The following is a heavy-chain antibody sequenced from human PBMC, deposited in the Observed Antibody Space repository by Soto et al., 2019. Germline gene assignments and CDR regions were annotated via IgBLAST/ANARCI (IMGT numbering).Heavy chain of an antibody. V-gene: IGHV3-23*01. Sequence: EVQLLESGGGLLQPWGSLRLACAASGFTFSSYAMSWFRQAPGKGLEWVSAISGSGGSTYYADSVKGRFNISRDNSENTLYLQMNSLRAEDTAVYYCAKASRHDWYFDYWGQGTLVTVSS. CDR1: GFTFSSYA. J-gene: IGHJ4*02. CDR3: AKASRHDWYFDY. D-gene: IGHD3-9*01. CDR2: ISGSGGST.